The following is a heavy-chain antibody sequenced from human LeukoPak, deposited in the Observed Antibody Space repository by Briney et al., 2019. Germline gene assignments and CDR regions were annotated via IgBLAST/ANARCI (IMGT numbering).Heavy chain of an antibody. V-gene: IGHV1-46*01. CDR2: IYPRDGST. CDR3: ARDQEGFDY. J-gene: IGHJ4*02. CDR1: GYTFISNY. Sequence: AASVKVSCKASGYTFISNYIHWVRQAPGQGLEWMGMIYPRDGSTSYAQKFQGRATVTRDTSTSTVHMELSGLRSEDTAVYYCARDQEGFDYWGQGTLVTVSS.